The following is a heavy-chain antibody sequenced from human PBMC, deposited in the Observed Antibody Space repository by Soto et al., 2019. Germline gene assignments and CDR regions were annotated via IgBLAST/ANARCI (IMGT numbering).Heavy chain of an antibody. CDR3: APWGPVKSMIVVP. CDR2: IIPIFGTA. Sequence: GASVKVSCKASGGTFSSYAISWVRQAPGQGLEWMGGIIPIFGTANYAQKFQGRVTITADESTSTAYMELSSLRSEDTAVYYCAPWGPVKSMIVVPWGQGTLVTVSS. D-gene: IGHD3-22*01. CDR1: GGTFSSYA. J-gene: IGHJ5*02. V-gene: IGHV1-69*13.